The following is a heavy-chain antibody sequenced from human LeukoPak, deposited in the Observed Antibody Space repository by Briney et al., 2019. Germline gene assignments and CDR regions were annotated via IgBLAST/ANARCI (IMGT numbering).Heavy chain of an antibody. CDR3: ARGVDDYSNYVSYNWFDP. V-gene: IGHV4-38-2*02. D-gene: IGHD4-11*01. J-gene: IGHJ5*02. Sequence: SETLSLTCTVSGYSISSGYYWGWIRQPPGKGLECIGSIYHSGSTYYNPSLKSRVTISVDTSKNQFSLKLSSVTAADTAVYYCARGVDDYSNYVSYNWFDPLGQGTLVTVSS. CDR2: IYHSGST. CDR1: GYSISSGYY.